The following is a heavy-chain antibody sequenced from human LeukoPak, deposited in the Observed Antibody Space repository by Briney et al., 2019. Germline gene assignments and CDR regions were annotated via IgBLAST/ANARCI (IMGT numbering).Heavy chain of an antibody. CDR1: GYTFTSYY. Sequence: ASVKVSCKASGYTFTSYYMHWVRQAPGQGLEWMGWISAYNGNTNYAQKLQGKVTMTTDTSTSTAYMELRSLRSDDTAVYYCARDSTGTQHFDYWGQGTLVTVSS. J-gene: IGHJ4*02. CDR3: ARDSTGTQHFDY. CDR2: ISAYNGNT. V-gene: IGHV1-18*04. D-gene: IGHD1-1*01.